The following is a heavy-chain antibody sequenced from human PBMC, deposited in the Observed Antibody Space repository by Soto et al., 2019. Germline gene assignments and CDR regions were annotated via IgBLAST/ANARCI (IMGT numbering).Heavy chain of an antibody. CDR3: AKPNLYCSSTSCYDY. Sequence: GGSLRLSCAASGFTFSTHAMSWVRQAPGKGLEWVSVISGSGGRINYADSVKGRFTISRDNSRNTLYLQMNSLRGEDTAIYYCAKPNLYCSSTSCYDYWGQGTLVTVS. J-gene: IGHJ4*02. D-gene: IGHD2-2*01. V-gene: IGHV3-23*01. CDR1: GFTFSTHA. CDR2: ISGSGGRI.